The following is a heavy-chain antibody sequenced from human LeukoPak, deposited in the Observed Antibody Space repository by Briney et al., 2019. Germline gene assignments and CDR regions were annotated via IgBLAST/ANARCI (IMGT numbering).Heavy chain of an antibody. V-gene: IGHV3-23*01. CDR3: AKPPDSSSWYGGDY. D-gene: IGHD6-13*01. J-gene: IGHJ4*02. CDR1: GFTFSSYA. CDR2: ISGSGGST. Sequence: PGGSLRLSCAASGFTFSSYAMSWVRQAPGKGLEWVSAISGSGGSTYYADSVKGRFTISRDNSKNTLYLQMNSLRAEDTAVYYCAKPPDSSSWYGGDYWGQGNLVTVSS.